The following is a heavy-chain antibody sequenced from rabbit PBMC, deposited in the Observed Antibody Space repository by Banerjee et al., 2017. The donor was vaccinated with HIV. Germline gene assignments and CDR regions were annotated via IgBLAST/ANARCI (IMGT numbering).Heavy chain of an antibody. CDR2: INSNTGST. CDR1: GFDFSGSYW. V-gene: IGHV1S40*01. CDR3: ARDSAGREDFNL. D-gene: IGHD4-1*01. J-gene: IGHJ4*01. Sequence: QSLEESGGDLVKPGGSLTLTCTASGFDFSGSYWICWVLQAPGKGLEWIGCINSNTGSTVYASCAKGRFTISKTSSTTVTLQVTSLTDADTATYFCARDSAGREDFNLWGPGTLVTVS.